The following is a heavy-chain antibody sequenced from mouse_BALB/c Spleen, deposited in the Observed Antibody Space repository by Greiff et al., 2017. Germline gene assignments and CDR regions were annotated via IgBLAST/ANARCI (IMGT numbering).Heavy chain of an antibody. J-gene: IGHJ4*01. D-gene: IGHD6-1*01. Sequence: VQLQQSAAELARPGASVKMSCKASGYTFTSYTMHWVKQRPGQGLEWIGYINPSSGYTEYNQKFKDKTTLTADKSSSTAYMQLSSLTSEDSAVYYCAREGIAPGYAMDYWGQGTSVTVSS. V-gene: IGHV1-4*02. CDR2: INPSSGYT. CDR1: GYTFTSYT. CDR3: AREGIAPGYAMDY.